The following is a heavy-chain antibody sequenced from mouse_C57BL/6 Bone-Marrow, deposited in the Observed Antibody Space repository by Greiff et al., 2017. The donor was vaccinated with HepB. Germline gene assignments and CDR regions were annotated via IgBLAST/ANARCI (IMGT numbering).Heavy chain of an antibody. CDR1: GFTFTDYY. CDR2: IRNKANGYTT. J-gene: IGHJ2*01. D-gene: IGHD1-1*01. CDR3: VRYKYYGFDY. V-gene: IGHV7-3*01. Sequence: EVKVVESGGGLVQPGGSLSLSCAASGFTFTDYYMSWVRQPPGKALEWLGFIRNKANGYTTEYSASVKGRFTISRDNSQSILYLQMNALRAEDSATYYCVRYKYYGFDYWGQGTTLTVSS.